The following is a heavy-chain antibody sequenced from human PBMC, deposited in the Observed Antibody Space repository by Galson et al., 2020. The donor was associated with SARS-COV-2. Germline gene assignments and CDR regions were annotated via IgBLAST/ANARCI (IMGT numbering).Heavy chain of an antibody. CDR3: ARGPGYDCSGGSCLLHGMDV. Sequence: GGSLRLSCAASGFTVSSNYMSWVRQAPGKGLEWVSVIYSGSSTYYADSVKGRFTISRDNSKNTLYLQMNSLRAEDTAVYYCARGPGYDCSGGSCLLHGMDVWGQGTTVTVSS. D-gene: IGHD2-15*01. CDR1: GFTVSSNY. J-gene: IGHJ6*02. CDR2: IYSGSST. V-gene: IGHV3-53*01.